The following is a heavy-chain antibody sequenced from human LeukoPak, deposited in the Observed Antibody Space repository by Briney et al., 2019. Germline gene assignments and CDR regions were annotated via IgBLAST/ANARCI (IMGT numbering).Heavy chain of an antibody. CDR3: AKKYYYDSSGYYYFDY. CDR2: ISYDGSNK. J-gene: IGHJ4*02. Sequence: GGTLSLSCAPSGFTFSSYAMHCVREAPGKGLEWVAVISYDGSNKYYADSVKGRFTISRDNSKNTLYLQMNSLRAEDTAVYYCAKKYYYDSSGYYYFDYWGQGTLVTVSS. D-gene: IGHD3-22*01. CDR1: GFTFSSYA. V-gene: IGHV3-30*07.